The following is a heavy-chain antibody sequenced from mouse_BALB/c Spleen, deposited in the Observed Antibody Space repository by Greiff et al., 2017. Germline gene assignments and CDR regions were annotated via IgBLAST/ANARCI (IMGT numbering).Heavy chain of an antibody. Sequence: EVQLQQSGAELVRSGASVKLSCTASGFNIKDYYMHWVKQRPEQGLEWIGWIDPENGDTEYAPKFQGKATMTADTSSNTAYLQLSSLTSEDTAVYYCNAWGGRCFPFDYWGQGTTLTVSS. CDR1: GFNIKDYY. V-gene: IGHV14-4*02. CDR3: NAWGGRCFPFDY. CDR2: IDPENGDT. D-gene: IGHD1-1*01. J-gene: IGHJ2*01.